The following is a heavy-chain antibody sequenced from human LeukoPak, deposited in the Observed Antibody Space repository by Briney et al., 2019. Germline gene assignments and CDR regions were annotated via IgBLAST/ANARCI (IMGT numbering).Heavy chain of an antibody. V-gene: IGHV1-18*01. Sequence: ASVKVSCKAPGYTFTSYGISWVRQAPGQGLEWMGWISAYNGNTNYAQKLQGRVTMTTDTSTSTAYMELRSLRSDDTAVYYCARDQFLGYCSSTSCPGAFDIWGQGTMVTVSS. CDR3: ARDQFLGYCSSTSCPGAFDI. J-gene: IGHJ3*02. D-gene: IGHD2-2*01. CDR1: GYTFTSYG. CDR2: ISAYNGNT.